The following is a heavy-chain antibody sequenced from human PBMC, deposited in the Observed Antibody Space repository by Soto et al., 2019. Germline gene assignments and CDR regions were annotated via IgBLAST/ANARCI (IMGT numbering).Heavy chain of an antibody. J-gene: IGHJ3*02. CDR1: GFTFDDYA. CDR2: ISWNSGSI. D-gene: IGHD2-2*01. V-gene: IGHV3-9*01. Sequence: GGSLRLSCAASGFTFDDYAMHWVRQAPGKGLEWVSGISWNSGSIGYADSVKGRFTISRDNAKNSLYLQMNSLRAEDTALYYCAKDVIEVPADAFDIWGQGTMVTVSS. CDR3: AKDVIEVPADAFDI.